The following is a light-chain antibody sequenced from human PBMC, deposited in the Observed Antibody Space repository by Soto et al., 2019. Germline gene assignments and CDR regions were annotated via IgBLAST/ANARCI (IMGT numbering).Light chain of an antibody. CDR3: SSYAGSNNLV. CDR2: EVN. Sequence: QSVLTQPPSASGSPGQSVTISCTGTSSDIGGYDYVSWYQQHPGKAPKLIIYEVNKRPSGVPDRFSGSKSGNTASLTVSGLQAEDEAEYYCSSYAGSNNLVFAGGTQLTVL. CDR1: SSDIGGYDY. J-gene: IGLJ3*02. V-gene: IGLV2-8*01.